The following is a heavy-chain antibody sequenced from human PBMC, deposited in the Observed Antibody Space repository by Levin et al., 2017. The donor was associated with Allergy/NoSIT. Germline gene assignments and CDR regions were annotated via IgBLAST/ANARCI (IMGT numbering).Heavy chain of an antibody. V-gene: IGHV3-30*18. D-gene: IGHD6-19*01. J-gene: IGHJ6*02. CDR3: AKEGVAGYYYYYGMDV. CDR1: GFTFSSYG. CDR2: ISYDGSNK. Sequence: GGSLRLSCAASGFTFSSYGMHWVRQAPGKGLEWVAVISYDGSNKYYADSVKGRFTISRDNSKNTLYLQMNSLRAEDTAVYYCAKEGVAGYYYYYGMDVWGQGTTVTVSS.